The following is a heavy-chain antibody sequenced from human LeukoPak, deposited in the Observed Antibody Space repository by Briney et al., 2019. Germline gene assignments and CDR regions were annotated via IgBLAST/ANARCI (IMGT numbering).Heavy chain of an antibody. V-gene: IGHV4-34*01. CDR1: GGSFSDYY. D-gene: IGHD3-22*01. CDR3: ARISGGYPDY. Sequence: PSETLSLTCAVYGGSFSDYYWSWIRQPPGKGLEWIGEINHGGGTNYNPSLKSRVTISVDTSKNQFSLKLSSVTAADTAVYYCARISGGYPDYWGQGTLVTVSS. J-gene: IGHJ4*02. CDR2: INHGGGT.